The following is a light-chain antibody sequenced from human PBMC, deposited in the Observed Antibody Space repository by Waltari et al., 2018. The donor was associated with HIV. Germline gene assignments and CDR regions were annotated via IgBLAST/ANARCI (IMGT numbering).Light chain of an antibody. CDR2: RDI. Sequence: SVELTQPSSVSVSPGQTATISCSGAVLAEKFGRWFQQKPGKAPLLLIYRDIERPSGIPYRFSASKSGTTFTLTIIEAQTDDEAAYYCYSAPGNGRVFGGGTQLTVL. CDR1: VLAEKF. V-gene: IGLV3-27*01. CDR3: YSAPGNGRV. J-gene: IGLJ3*02.